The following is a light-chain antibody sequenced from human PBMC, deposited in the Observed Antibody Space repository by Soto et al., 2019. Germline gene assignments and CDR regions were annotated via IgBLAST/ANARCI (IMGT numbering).Light chain of an antibody. CDR3: QQRSNWPRT. CDR2: DVS. CDR1: QNISSY. J-gene: IGKJ1*01. V-gene: IGKV3-11*01. Sequence: ATLSLAPGERATPPCRASQNISSYLIWYQQKPGQAPRLLMYDVSNRATGIPARFSGSGSGTDFTLTISSLEPEDLAVYYCQQRSNWPRTFGQGTKVDIK.